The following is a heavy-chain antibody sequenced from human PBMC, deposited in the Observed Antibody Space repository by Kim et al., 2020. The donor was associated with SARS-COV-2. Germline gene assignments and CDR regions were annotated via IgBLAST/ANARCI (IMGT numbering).Heavy chain of an antibody. CDR3: ASSPVTGLLDY. Sequence: GGSLRLSCAASGFTVSSNYMSWVRQAPGKGLEWVSVIYSGGSTYYADSVKGRFTISRDNSKNTLYLQMNSLRAEDTAVYYCASSPVTGLLDYWGQGTLVTVSS. D-gene: IGHD3-16*01. V-gene: IGHV3-66*01. CDR2: IYSGGST. CDR1: GFTVSSNY. J-gene: IGHJ4*02.